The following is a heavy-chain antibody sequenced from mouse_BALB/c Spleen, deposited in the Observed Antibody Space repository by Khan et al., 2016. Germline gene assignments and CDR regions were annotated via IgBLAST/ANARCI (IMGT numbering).Heavy chain of an antibody. V-gene: IGHV1S137*01. CDR3: ARGGNYFYYYAMDY. Sequence: QVQLQQSGPELVRPGVSVKISCKGSGYTFTDYAMHWVKQSHAKSLEWIGVISTYYGNTNYNQKFQGKATLTVDKSYSTAYMELARLTSEDSAIYYCARGGNYFYYYAMDYWGQGTSVTVSS. CDR2: ISTYYGNT. CDR1: GYTFTDYA. D-gene: IGHD2-1*01. J-gene: IGHJ4*01.